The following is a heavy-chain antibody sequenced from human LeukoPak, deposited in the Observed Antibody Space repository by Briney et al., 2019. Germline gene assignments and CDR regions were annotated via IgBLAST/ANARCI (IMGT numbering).Heavy chain of an antibody. CDR2: ISAYNGNT. D-gene: IGHD3-10*01. V-gene: IGHV1-18*01. Sequence: ASATVSCKASGYTFTSYGISWVRQAPGQGLEWMGWISAYNGNTNYAQKLQGRVTMTTDTSTSTAYMELRSLRSDDTAVYYCARHVLLWFGVDPNFDYWGQGTLVTVSS. CDR3: ARHVLLWFGVDPNFDY. J-gene: IGHJ4*02. CDR1: GYTFTSYG.